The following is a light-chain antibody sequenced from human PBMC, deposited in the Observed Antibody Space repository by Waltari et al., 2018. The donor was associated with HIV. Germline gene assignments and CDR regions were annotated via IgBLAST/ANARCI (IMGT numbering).Light chain of an antibody. CDR1: SSDVGDYNY. J-gene: IGLJ3*02. Sequence: QSALTQPRSVSGSPRQSVTLSCTGTSSDVGDYNYVSWYQQHPGKAPKLMIFDVNKRPSGVPDRFSGSKSGNTASLTISGLQAEDEADYYCCSYADDYTWVFGGGTKLTVL. V-gene: IGLV2-11*01. CDR2: DVN. CDR3: CSYADDYTWV.